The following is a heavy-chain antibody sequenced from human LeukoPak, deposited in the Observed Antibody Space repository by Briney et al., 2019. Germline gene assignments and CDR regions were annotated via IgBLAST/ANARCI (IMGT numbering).Heavy chain of an antibody. D-gene: IGHD3-9*01. CDR3: ARSKDILTGYCFDY. Sequence: PSETLSLTCTVSGGSISSSSYYWGWICQPPGKGLEWIGSIYYSGSTYYNPSLKSRATISVDTSKNQFSLKPSSVTAADTAVYYCARSKDILTGYCFDYWGQGTLVTVSS. V-gene: IGHV4-39*07. CDR2: IYYSGST. J-gene: IGHJ4*02. CDR1: GGSISSSSYY.